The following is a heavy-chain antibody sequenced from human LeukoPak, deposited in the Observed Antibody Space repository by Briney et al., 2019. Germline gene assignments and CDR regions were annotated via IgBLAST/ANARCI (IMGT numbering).Heavy chain of an antibody. J-gene: IGHJ4*02. V-gene: IGHV1-2*04. CDR3: ARGRGSSWYYFDS. CDR2: INPNSGGT. D-gene: IGHD6-13*01. Sequence: ASVKVSCKASGYTFTGYYIHWVRQAPGQWLEWMGWINPNSGGTKYAQKFQGWVTMTRDTSISTAYMELSRLTSDDTAVYYCARGRGSSWYYFDSWGQGTLVTVSS. CDR1: GYTFTGYY.